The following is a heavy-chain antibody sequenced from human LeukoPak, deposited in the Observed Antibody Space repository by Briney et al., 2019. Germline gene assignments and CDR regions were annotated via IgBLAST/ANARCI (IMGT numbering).Heavy chain of an antibody. Sequence: GGSLRLSCAASGFTFSSYAMHWVRQAPDKGLEWVAVISYDGSNKNYADSVKGQFTISRDNCKNTLYLQMNSLRAEDTAVYYCAREQGSERWLQLDFDYWGQGTLVTVSS. J-gene: IGHJ4*02. CDR2: ISYDGSNK. V-gene: IGHV3-30*04. CDR1: GFTFSSYA. CDR3: AREQGSERWLQLDFDY. D-gene: IGHD5-24*01.